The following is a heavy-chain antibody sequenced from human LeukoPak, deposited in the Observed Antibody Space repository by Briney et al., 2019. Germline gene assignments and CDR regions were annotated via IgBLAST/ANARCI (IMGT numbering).Heavy chain of an antibody. CDR3: AREYGRGHDAFDI. J-gene: IGHJ3*02. CDR2: ISSDGSNK. D-gene: IGHD3-10*02. Sequence: GRSLRLSCAASGFTFSSYAMHWVRQAPGKGLEWVAVISSDGSNKYYADSVKGRFTISRDNSKNTLYLQMNSLRAEDTAVYYCAREYGRGHDAFDIWGQGTMVTVSS. V-gene: IGHV3-30-3*01. CDR1: GFTFSSYA.